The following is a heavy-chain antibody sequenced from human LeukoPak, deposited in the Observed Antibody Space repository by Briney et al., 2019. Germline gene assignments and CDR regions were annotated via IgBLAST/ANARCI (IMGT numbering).Heavy chain of an antibody. V-gene: IGHV4-39*07. CDR1: GGSISSSSYY. Sequence: PSETLSLTCTVSGGSISSSSYYWGWIRQPPGKGLEWIGSIYYSGSTYYNPSLKSRVTISVDTSKNQFSLKLSSVTAADTAVYYCARDVFSGYYHHWFDPWGQGTLVTVSS. CDR3: ARDVFSGYYHHWFDP. J-gene: IGHJ5*02. CDR2: IYYSGST. D-gene: IGHD3-22*01.